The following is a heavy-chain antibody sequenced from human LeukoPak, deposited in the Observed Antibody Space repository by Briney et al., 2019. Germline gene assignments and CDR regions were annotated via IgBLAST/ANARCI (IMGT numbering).Heavy chain of an antibody. CDR1: GFTFSSYA. V-gene: IGHV3-23*01. CDR3: AREGPVVGGLYGMDV. D-gene: IGHD2-21*01. J-gene: IGHJ6*02. Sequence: GGSLRLSCAASGFTFSSYAMSWVRQAPGKGLEWVSAISGSGGSTYYADSVKGRFTISRDNSKNTLYLQMDSLKTEDTAVYYCAREGPVVGGLYGMDVWGQGTTVTVSS. CDR2: ISGSGGST.